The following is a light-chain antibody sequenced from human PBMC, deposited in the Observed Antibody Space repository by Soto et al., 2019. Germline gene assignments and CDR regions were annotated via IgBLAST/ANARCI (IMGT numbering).Light chain of an antibody. CDR3: QQYYSYPPGT. Sequence: AIRMTQSPSSFSASTGDRVTITRRASQGISSYLAWYQQKPGKAPKLLIYAASTLQSGVPSRFSGSGSGTDFTLTISCLQSEDFATYYCQQYYSYPPGTFGQGTKLEIK. V-gene: IGKV1-8*01. CDR2: AAS. CDR1: QGISSY. J-gene: IGKJ2*01.